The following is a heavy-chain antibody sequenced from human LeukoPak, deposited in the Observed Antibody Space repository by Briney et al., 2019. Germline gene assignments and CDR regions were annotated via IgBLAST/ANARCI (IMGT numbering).Heavy chain of an antibody. CDR2: ISGDGGTT. J-gene: IGHJ4*02. CDR3: AKDSIAVAGTVPNYFDY. Sequence: HAGGSLRLSCAASGFTFDDYPMHWVRQAPGKGLEWVSLISGDGGTTYYADSVKGRFTISRDNIKNSLYLQMNSLRTEDTALYYCAKDSIAVAGTVPNYFDYWGQGTLVTVSS. V-gene: IGHV3-43*02. D-gene: IGHD6-19*01. CDR1: GFTFDDYP.